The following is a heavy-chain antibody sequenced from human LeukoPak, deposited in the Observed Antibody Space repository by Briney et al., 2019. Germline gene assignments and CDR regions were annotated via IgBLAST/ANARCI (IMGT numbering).Heavy chain of an antibody. Sequence: PSETLSLTCTVSGGSISSYYWSWIRQPPGKGLEWIGYIYYSGSTNYNPPLKSRVTISVDTSKNQFSLKLSSVTAADTAVYYCARGYSGYVYWGQGTLVTVSS. D-gene: IGHD5-12*01. J-gene: IGHJ4*02. CDR2: IYYSGST. V-gene: IGHV4-59*08. CDR1: GGSISSYY. CDR3: ARGYSGYVY.